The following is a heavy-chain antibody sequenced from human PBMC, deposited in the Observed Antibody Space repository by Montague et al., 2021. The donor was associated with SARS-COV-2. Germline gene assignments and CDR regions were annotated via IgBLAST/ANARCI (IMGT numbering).Heavy chain of an antibody. D-gene: IGHD5-18*01. V-gene: IGHV4-31*03. CDR1: GGSISSGGYY. Sequence: TLSLTCTVSGGSISSGGYYWSWIRQHPGKGLEWIGYIYYSGSTYYNPSLQSRVTISVDTSKNQFSLKLSSVTAADTAVYYCARDRRGGYSYGSDAFDIWGQGTMVTVSS. J-gene: IGHJ3*02. CDR3: ARDRRGGYSYGSDAFDI. CDR2: IYYSGST.